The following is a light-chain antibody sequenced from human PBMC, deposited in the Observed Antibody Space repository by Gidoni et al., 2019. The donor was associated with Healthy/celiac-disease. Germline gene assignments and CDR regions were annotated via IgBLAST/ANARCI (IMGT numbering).Light chain of an antibody. CDR1: KSVSSRY. J-gene: IGKJ2*01. V-gene: IGKV3-20*01. CDR3: QQYGSSTPNT. Sequence: LVLTQSPVTLSLSPGERATLSCRASKSVSSRYLAWYQQKPGQAPRLLIYGASSRATGIPDRFSGSGSGTDFTLTISRLEPEDFAVYYCQQYGSSTPNTFGQGTKLEIK. CDR2: GAS.